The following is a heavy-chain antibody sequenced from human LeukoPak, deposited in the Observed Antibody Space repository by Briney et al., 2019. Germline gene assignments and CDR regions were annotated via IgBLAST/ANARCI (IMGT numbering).Heavy chain of an antibody. CDR1: GYTFTSYG. Sequence: ASVKVSCKASGYTFTSYGISWVRHAPGQGLEWMGWISAYNGNTNYAQKLQGRVTMTTDTSTSTAYMELRSLRSDDTAVYYCARDGYVYSYGRDGFDYWGQGTLVTVSS. D-gene: IGHD5-18*01. V-gene: IGHV1-18*01. CDR2: ISAYNGNT. CDR3: ARDGYVYSYGRDGFDY. J-gene: IGHJ4*02.